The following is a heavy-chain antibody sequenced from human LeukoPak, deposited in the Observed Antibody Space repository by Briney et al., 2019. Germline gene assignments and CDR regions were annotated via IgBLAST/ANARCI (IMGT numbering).Heavy chain of an antibody. CDR2: IRSDGSDA. V-gene: IGHV3-74*01. J-gene: IGHJ3*02. D-gene: IGHD3-22*01. Sequence: PGGSLRLSCAASGFTFSDTWMHWVRQVPGKGLVWVSRIRSDGSDARYAESVKGRFTISRDNAKNTLYLQMNSLRAEDTAVYYCARAPVRIVANAFDIWGQGTMVTVSS. CDR3: ARAPVRIVANAFDI. CDR1: GFTFSDTW.